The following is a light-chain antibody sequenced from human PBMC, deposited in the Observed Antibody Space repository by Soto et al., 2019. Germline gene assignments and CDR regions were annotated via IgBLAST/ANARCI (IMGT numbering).Light chain of an antibody. V-gene: IGKV1-33*01. J-gene: IGKJ2*01. CDR1: QDISNY. CDR2: DAS. CDR3: QQYDKLPLGYT. Sequence: DIQMTQSPSSLSASVGDRVTITCQASQDISNYLNWYQQKLGKAPKLLIYDASNLETRVPSRFSGSGSGTDFTLTISSLQPEDIATYYCQQYDKLPLGYTFGQGNKLEIK.